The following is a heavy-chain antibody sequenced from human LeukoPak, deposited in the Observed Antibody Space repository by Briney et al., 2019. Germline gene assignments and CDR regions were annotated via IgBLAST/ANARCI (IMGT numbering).Heavy chain of an antibody. J-gene: IGHJ6*04. Sequence: GGSLRLCCAASGFTFDDYAMHWVRQAPGKGLEWVSGISWNSGSIGYADSVKGRFTISRDNAKNSLYLQMNSLRAEDMALYYCAKAHSDILTGSLSVWGKGTTVTVSS. CDR1: GFTFDDYA. CDR2: ISWNSGSI. D-gene: IGHD3-9*01. CDR3: AKAHSDILTGSLSV. V-gene: IGHV3-9*03.